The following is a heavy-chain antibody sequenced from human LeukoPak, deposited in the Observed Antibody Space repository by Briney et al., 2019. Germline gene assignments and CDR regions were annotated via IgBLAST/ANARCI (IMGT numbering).Heavy chain of an antibody. CDR2: IYSSGYT. CDR1: GGAIRSHY. Sequence: SETLSLTCTVSGGAIRSHYWNWIRRPAGKGLEWIGRIYSSGYTNDNPFLKSRITMSVDMSKNQFSLRLNSVTAADTAVYYCARGEHSVDSWGQGMLVTVSS. D-gene: IGHD1/OR15-1a*01. CDR3: ARGEHSVDS. J-gene: IGHJ4*02. V-gene: IGHV4-4*07.